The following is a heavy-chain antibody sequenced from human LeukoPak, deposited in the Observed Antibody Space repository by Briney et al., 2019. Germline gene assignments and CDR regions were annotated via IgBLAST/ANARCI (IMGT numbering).Heavy chain of an antibody. J-gene: IGHJ6*03. Sequence: KPGRSLRLSCAASGFTFSSYGMHWVRQAPGKGLEWVSSISSSGNYKYYADSLKGRITISRDNAKKSLYLQMNSLRAEDTAVYYCARGEDDYGYYYYYYMDVWGKGTTVTVSS. V-gene: IGHV3-21*01. CDR1: GFTFSSYG. CDR2: ISSSGNYK. CDR3: ARGEDDYGYYYYYYMDV. D-gene: IGHD4/OR15-4a*01.